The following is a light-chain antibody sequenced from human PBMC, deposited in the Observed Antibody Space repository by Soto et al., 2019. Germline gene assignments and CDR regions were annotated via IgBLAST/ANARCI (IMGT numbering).Light chain of an antibody. CDR3: TSYVGNDIWV. Sequence: QSALTQPPSASGSPGQSVTISCTGNSSDVGAYKYVSWYQQYPGKAPKLMMYEVTKRPSGVPDRFSGSKSGNTASLTVSGLQAEDEGDYYCTSYVGNDIWVFGGGTKLTVL. J-gene: IGLJ3*02. CDR1: SSDVGAYKY. V-gene: IGLV2-8*01. CDR2: EVT.